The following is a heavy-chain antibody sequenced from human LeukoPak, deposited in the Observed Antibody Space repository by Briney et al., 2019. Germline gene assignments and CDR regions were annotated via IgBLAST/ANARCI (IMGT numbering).Heavy chain of an antibody. Sequence: GGSLRLSCAASGFTFSSYAMSWVRQAPGKGLEWVSTISAGGSTYYADSVKGRFTISRDNSKNTLYLQMNSLRAEDTAVYYCAKKVGASYYFDYWGQGTLVTVSS. CDR1: GFTFSSYA. J-gene: IGHJ4*02. D-gene: IGHD1-26*01. CDR3: AKKVGASYYFDY. CDR2: ISAGGST. V-gene: IGHV3-23*01.